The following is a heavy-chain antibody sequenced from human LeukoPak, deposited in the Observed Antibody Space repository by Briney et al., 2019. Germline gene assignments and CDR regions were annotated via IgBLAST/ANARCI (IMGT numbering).Heavy chain of an antibody. J-gene: IGHJ4*02. CDR1: GFTFSSYA. CDR3: ARYIVLMVYARGHFDY. Sequence: GGSLRLSCAASGFTFSSYAMSWVRQAPGKGLEWVSAISGSGGSTYYADSVKGRFTISRDNSKNTLYLQMNSLRAEDTAVYYCARYIVLMVYARGHFDYWGQGTLVTVSS. D-gene: IGHD2-8*01. CDR2: ISGSGGST. V-gene: IGHV3-23*01.